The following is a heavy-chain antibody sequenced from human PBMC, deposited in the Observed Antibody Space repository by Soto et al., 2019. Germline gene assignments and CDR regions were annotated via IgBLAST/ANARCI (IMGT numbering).Heavy chain of an antibody. Sequence: PSVKVSCKASGYTFTSYGISWVRQAPGQGLEWMGWISGYDAHTTHAQNLQGRVTMTTDTSTSTAYMELRSLRSDDTAMYYCARYDFWSGYSGVTGWFDPWGQGTRVTVSS. CDR3: ARYDFWSGYSGVTGWFDP. CDR2: ISGYDAHT. CDR1: GYTFTSYG. J-gene: IGHJ5*02. D-gene: IGHD3-3*01. V-gene: IGHV1-18*01.